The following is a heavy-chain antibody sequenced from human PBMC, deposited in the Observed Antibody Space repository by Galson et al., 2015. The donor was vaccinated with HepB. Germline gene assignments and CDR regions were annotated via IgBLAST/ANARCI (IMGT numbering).Heavy chain of an antibody. D-gene: IGHD3-10*01. V-gene: IGHV4-30-4*01. J-gene: IGHJ5*02. CDR2: IYYSGST. CDR1: GGFISSGDYY. CDR3: AWGITMVRGPVRNWFDP. Sequence: LSLTCTVSGGFISSGDYYWSWIRQPPGKGLEWIGYIYYSGSTYYRPSLKSRVTISVDTSKDQFSLKLTSVTAADTAVYYCAWGITMVRGPVRNWFDPWGQGTLVTVSS.